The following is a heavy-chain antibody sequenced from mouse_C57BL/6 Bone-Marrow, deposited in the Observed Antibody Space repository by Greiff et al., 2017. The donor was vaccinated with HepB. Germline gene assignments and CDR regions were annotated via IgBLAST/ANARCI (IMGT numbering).Heavy chain of an antibody. CDR3: AILSYYFDY. V-gene: IGHV1-52*01. CDR2: IDPSDSET. CDR1: GYTFTSYW. Sequence: VQLQQPGAELVRPGSSVKLSCKASGYTFTSYWMHWVKQRPIQGLEWIGNIDPSDSETNYNQKFKDKATLTVDKSSSTAYMQLSSLTSEDSAVYYCAILSYYFDYWGQGTTLTVSS. J-gene: IGHJ2*01.